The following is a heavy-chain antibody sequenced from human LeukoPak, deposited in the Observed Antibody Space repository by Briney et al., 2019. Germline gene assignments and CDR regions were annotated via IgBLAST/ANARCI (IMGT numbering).Heavy chain of an antibody. Sequence: GGSLRLSCAASGFTFSAYWMTWVRQAPGRGLEWVANIRDDGSEEYYGDSVRGRFTISRDNAKNSVDLQMHSLRVEDTAVYYCARVLGLKGFDSWGQGTLVTVSS. CDR3: ARVLGLKGFDS. CDR1: GFTFSAYW. CDR2: IRDDGSEE. D-gene: IGHD7-27*01. V-gene: IGHV3-7*04. J-gene: IGHJ5*01.